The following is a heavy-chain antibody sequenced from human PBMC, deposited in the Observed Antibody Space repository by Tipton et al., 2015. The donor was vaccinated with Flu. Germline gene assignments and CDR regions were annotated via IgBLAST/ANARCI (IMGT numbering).Heavy chain of an antibody. V-gene: IGHV3-30*04. Sequence: SLRPSCAASGFTFSSYAMHWVRQAPGKGLEWVAVISYDGSNKYYADSVKGRFTISRDNSKNTLYLQMNSLRAEDTAVYYCARDVVATRTLDYWGQGTLVTVSS. D-gene: IGHD2-21*01. CDR3: ARDVVATRTLDY. CDR2: ISYDGSNK. CDR1: GFTFSSYA. J-gene: IGHJ4*02.